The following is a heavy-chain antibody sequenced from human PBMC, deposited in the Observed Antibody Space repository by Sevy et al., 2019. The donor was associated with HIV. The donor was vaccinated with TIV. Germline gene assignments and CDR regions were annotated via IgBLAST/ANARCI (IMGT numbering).Heavy chain of an antibody. CDR1: GFTFGTYA. CDR2: TSYDGSSK. CDR3: ATDAGGGNSFDY. J-gene: IGHJ4*02. D-gene: IGHD2-15*01. V-gene: IGHV3-30-3*01. Sequence: GGSLRLSCAASGFTFGTYAMFWVRQAPGKGLEWVTLTSYDGSSKYYADSEKGRFTISRDNTKKTLYLQMNSLRAEDTAVYYCATDAGGGNSFDYWGQGTLVTVSS.